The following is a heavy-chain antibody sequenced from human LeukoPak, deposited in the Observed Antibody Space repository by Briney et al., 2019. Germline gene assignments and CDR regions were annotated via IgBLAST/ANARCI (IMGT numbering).Heavy chain of an antibody. Sequence: ASVKVSCKASGYIFTGYYMHWVRQAPGQGLEWMGWINPNSGGTNYAQKFQGRVAMTRDTSIRMVYMDLSRLRSDDTAVYYCARDYQWRGYSGNVGKGGDYYFDYWGQGTLVTVSS. CDR3: ARDYQWRGYSGNVGKGGDYYFDY. CDR1: GYIFTGYY. V-gene: IGHV1-2*02. CDR2: INPNSGGT. J-gene: IGHJ4*02. D-gene: IGHD5-12*01.